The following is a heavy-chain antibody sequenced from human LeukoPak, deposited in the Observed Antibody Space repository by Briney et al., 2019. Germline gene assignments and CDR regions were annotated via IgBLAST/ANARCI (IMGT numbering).Heavy chain of an antibody. V-gene: IGHV4-39*01. J-gene: IGHJ5*02. D-gene: IGHD3-9*01. CDR1: GGSISSSRYY. CDR2: IYYSGST. Sequence: SETLSLTCTVSGGSISSSRYYWGWIRQPPGKGLEWIGSIYYSGSTYYKPSLKSRVTIPVDTSKTQFSLHLSSVTAAETAVYYCASRPPARPPRDYDILTGYYPNWFDPWGQGTLVTVSS. CDR3: ASRPPARPPRDYDILTGYYPNWFDP.